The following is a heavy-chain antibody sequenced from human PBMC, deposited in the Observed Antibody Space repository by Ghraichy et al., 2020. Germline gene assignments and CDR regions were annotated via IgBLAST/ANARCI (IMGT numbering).Heavy chain of an antibody. J-gene: IGHJ4*02. V-gene: IGHV3-48*01. CDR3: ARARVGATSAVDAY. Sequence: GESLNISCAASGFTFSSYWMHWVRQASGKGLVWVSYISSSSSTIYYADSVKGRFTISRDNAKNSLYLQMSSLRAEDTAVYYCARARVGATSAVDAYWGQGTLVTVSS. D-gene: IGHD1-26*01. CDR2: ISSSSSTI. CDR1: GFTFSSYW.